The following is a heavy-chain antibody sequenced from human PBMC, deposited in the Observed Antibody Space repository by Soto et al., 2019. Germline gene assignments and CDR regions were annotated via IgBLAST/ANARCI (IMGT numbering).Heavy chain of an antibody. V-gene: IGHV3-21*06. J-gene: IGHJ4*02. CDR2: ISSTTNYI. CDR1: GFTFTGYS. Sequence: NPGGSLRLSCAASGFTFTGYSMNWVRQAPGKGLEWVSSISSTTNYIYYGDSMKGRLTISRDNAKNSLYLEMNSLRAEDTAVYYCARESEDLTSNFDYWGQGTLVTVSS. CDR3: ARESEDLTSNFDY.